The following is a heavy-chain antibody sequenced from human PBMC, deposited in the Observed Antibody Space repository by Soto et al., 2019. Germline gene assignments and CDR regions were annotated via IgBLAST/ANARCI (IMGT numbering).Heavy chain of an antibody. Sequence: TLDLTCAVPGGSIGRGSYSSSIRQHPVKGLEWIGYIYYSGNTYYNPSLKSRVSISLDTSKSQLSLKLDSVTAADTAVYYCARDAPVALGVPNSMDVWRQGTAVP. J-gene: IGHJ6*02. D-gene: IGHD3-3*02. V-gene: IGHV4-31*11. CDR1: GGSIGRGSYS. CDR2: IYYSGNT. CDR3: ARDAPVALGVPNSMDV.